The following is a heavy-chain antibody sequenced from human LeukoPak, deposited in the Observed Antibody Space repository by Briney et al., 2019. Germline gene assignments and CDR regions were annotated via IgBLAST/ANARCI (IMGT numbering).Heavy chain of an antibody. D-gene: IGHD3-22*01. CDR1: GYTFTSYS. CDR3: ARDLNTYYYDSSGGYGMDV. J-gene: IGHJ6*02. Sequence: ASVKVSCKASGYTFTSYSISWVRQAPGQGLEWMGWNSAYNGNTNYAQKLQGRVTMTTDTSTSTAYMELRSLRSDDTAVYYCARDLNTYYYDSSGGYGMDVWGQGTTVTVSS. CDR2: NSAYNGNT. V-gene: IGHV1-18*01.